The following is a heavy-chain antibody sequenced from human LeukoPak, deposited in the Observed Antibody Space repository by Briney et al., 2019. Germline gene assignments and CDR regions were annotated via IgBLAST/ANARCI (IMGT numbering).Heavy chain of an antibody. CDR2: IIPIFGTA. CDR3: ARDYGGGDIVVVPAAYFDY. Sequence: SVKVSCKASGGTFSSYAISWVRQAPGQGLEWMGRIIPIFGTANYAQKFQGRVTITADKSTSTAYMELSSLRSEDTAVYYCARDYGGGDIVVVPAAYFDYWCQGTLVTVSS. J-gene: IGHJ4*02. CDR1: GGTFSSYA. D-gene: IGHD2-2*01. V-gene: IGHV1-69*06.